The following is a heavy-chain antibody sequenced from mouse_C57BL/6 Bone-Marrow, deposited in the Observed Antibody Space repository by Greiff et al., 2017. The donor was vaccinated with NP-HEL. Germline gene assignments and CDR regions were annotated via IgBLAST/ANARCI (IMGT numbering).Heavy chain of an antibody. V-gene: IGHV1-81*01. Sequence: QVQLQQSGAELARPGASVKLSCTASGYTFTSYGISWVKQRTGQGLEWIGEIYPRSGNTYYNEKFKGKATLTADKSSSTAYMELRSLTSEDSAVYFCSRSHMSTTRNYFDYWGQGTTLTVSS. CDR1: GYTFTSYG. J-gene: IGHJ2*01. CDR2: IYPRSGNT. D-gene: IGHD2-4*01. CDR3: SRSHMSTTRNYFDY.